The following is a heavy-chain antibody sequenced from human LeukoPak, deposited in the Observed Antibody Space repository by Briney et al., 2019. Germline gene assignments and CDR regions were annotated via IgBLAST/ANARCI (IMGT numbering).Heavy chain of an antibody. J-gene: IGHJ4*02. CDR3: AKAPVTTCRGAYCYPFDY. CDR2: ISYDGSKR. D-gene: IGHD2-21*01. Sequence: GGSLRLSCAASGFTVSSNYMSWVRQAPGKGLEWVAVISYDGSKRYYLDSVKGRFTISRDNSKNTLYLQMNSLRAEDAAVYYCAKAPVTTCRGAYCYPFDYWGQGTLVTVSS. V-gene: IGHV3-30*18. CDR1: GFTVSSNY.